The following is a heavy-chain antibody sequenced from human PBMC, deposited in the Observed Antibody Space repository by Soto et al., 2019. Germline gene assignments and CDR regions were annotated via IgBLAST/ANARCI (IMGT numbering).Heavy chain of an antibody. J-gene: IGHJ3*02. V-gene: IGHV5-51*01. D-gene: IGHD1-26*01. CDR3: ASGTGRFYAFDI. CDR2: IYPGDSDT. Sequence: GEALKSSCKGSGYRVTSYWMGWVRPMPGKGLEWMGIIYPGDSDTRYSPSFQGQVTISADKSISTAYLQWSSLKASDTAMYYCASGTGRFYAFDIWGQGTMVTVSS. CDR1: GYRVTSYW.